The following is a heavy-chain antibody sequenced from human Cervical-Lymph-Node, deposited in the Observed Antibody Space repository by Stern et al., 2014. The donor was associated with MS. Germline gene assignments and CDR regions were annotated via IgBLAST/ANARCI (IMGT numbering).Heavy chain of an antibody. V-gene: IGHV3-30*18. Sequence: VQLEESGGGVVQPGRSLRLSCAASGFTFSSYGMHWVRQAPGKGLEWVAVISYDGSNTYYADSVKGRFTISRDNSKNTLYLQMNSLRAEDTAVYYCAKDIAAAGQEGAFDIWGQGTMVTVSS. CDR2: ISYDGSNT. D-gene: IGHD6-13*01. CDR3: AKDIAAAGQEGAFDI. CDR1: GFTFSSYG. J-gene: IGHJ3*02.